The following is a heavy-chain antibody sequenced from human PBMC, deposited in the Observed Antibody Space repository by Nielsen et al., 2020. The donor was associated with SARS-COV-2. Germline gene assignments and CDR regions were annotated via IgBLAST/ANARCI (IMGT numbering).Heavy chain of an antibody. CDR1: GYTFTSYG. CDR3: ARDQIWDTAMVIYGMDV. Sequence: ASVKVSCKASGYTFTSYGISWVRQAPGQGLEWMGWISAYNGNTNYARKLQGRVTMTTDTSTSTAYMELRSLRSDDTAVYYCARDQIWDTAMVIYGMDVWGQGTTVTVSS. J-gene: IGHJ6*02. CDR2: ISAYNGNT. V-gene: IGHV1-18*01. D-gene: IGHD5-18*01.